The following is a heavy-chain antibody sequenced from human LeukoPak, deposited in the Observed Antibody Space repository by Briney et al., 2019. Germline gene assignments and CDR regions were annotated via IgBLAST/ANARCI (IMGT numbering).Heavy chain of an antibody. D-gene: IGHD2-15*01. CDR3: AKDYGTTGYYRGGFFDY. J-gene: IGHJ4*02. Sequence: GGSLRLSRAASGFTFSHTGIHWVRQAPGKGLEWVALIYYDGSNQFYADSVKGRFTISRDNSKNMVFLHLNSLRDEDTAVYFCAKDYGTTGYYRGGFFDYWGQGALVTVSS. CDR1: GFTFSHTG. V-gene: IGHV3-33*06. CDR2: IYYDGSNQ.